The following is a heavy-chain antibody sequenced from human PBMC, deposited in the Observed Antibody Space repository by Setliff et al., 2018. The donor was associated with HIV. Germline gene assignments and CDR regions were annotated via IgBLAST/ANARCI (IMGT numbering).Heavy chain of an antibody. CDR2: IYRTGST. J-gene: IGHJ6*03. D-gene: IGHD3-3*01. V-gene: IGHV4-59*08. Sequence: PSETLSLTCTVSGGSISSYYWSWIRQPPGKGLEWIGYIYRTGSTKYNPSLKSRVTISVDTSKNQFSLKLRSVTAADTAVYYCATTTIFEVPLYYYYYMDVWGKGTTFTVSS. CDR1: GGSISSYY. CDR3: ATTTIFEVPLYYYYYMDV.